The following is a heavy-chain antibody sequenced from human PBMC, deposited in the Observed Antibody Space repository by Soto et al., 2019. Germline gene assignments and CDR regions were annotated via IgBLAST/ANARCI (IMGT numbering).Heavy chain of an antibody. Sequence: GGSLRLSCAASGFTFSSYAMHWVRQAPGKGLEWVAVISYDGSNKYYADSVKGRFTISRDNSKNTLYLQMNSLRAEDTAVYYCAREGYDYVWGSYRYTQDTYYFDYWGQGTLVTVSS. J-gene: IGHJ4*02. CDR3: AREGYDYVWGSYRYTQDTYYFDY. CDR2: ISYDGSNK. V-gene: IGHV3-30-3*01. D-gene: IGHD3-16*02. CDR1: GFTFSSYA.